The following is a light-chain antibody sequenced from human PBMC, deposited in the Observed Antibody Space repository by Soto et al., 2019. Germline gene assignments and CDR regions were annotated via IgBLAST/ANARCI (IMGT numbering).Light chain of an antibody. CDR2: GAS. J-gene: IGKJ4*01. CDR1: QTVNNNY. V-gene: IGKV3-20*01. CDR3: QQYGTSPPLT. Sequence: EIVLMQSPGTLSLSPGERATLSCRARQTVNNNYLAWYQQKPGQAPRLLIDGASSRATGIPDRFSGSGSGTDFTLTISRLEPEDFAVYYCQQYGTSPPLTFDGGTKVEIK.